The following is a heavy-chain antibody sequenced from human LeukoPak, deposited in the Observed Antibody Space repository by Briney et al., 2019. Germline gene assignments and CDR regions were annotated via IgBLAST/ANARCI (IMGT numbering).Heavy chain of an antibody. J-gene: IGHJ3*02. Sequence: PGGSLRLSCAASGFTFSGSAMHWARQASGQGLEWVGRIRSKANSYATAYAASVKGRFTISRDDSKNTAYLQMNSLKTEDTAVYYCTRYDSSGIPPVAFDIWGQGTMVTVSS. CDR3: TRYDSSGIPPVAFDI. V-gene: IGHV3-73*01. CDR1: GFTFSGSA. CDR2: IRSKANSYAT. D-gene: IGHD3-22*01.